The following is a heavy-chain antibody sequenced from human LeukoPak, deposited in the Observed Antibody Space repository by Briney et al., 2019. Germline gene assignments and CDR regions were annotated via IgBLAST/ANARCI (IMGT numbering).Heavy chain of an antibody. CDR3: ARQTVAGTTVYYYYYMDV. V-gene: IGHV5-51*01. D-gene: IGHD1-7*01. J-gene: IGHJ6*03. CDR1: GYSFVNHW. Sequence: GESLKISCKGSGYSFVNHWIGWVRQMPGKGLEWMGNIYPGDSDTRYSPAFQGQVTISADKSISTAYLQWSSLKASDTAMYYCARQTVAGTTVYYYYYMDVWGKGTTVTVSS. CDR2: IYPGDSDT.